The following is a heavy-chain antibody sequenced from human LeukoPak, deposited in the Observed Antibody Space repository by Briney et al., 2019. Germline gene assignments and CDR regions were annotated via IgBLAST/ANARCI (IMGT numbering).Heavy chain of an antibody. CDR1: GFTFSSYG. J-gene: IGHJ5*02. D-gene: IGHD3-16*01. CDR2: IWYDGSNK. V-gene: IGHV3-33*01. CDR3: AIWAS. Sequence: GGSLRLSCAASGFTFSSYGMHWVRQAPGKGLEWMAVIWYDGSNKYYADSVKGRFTISRDNSKNTLYLQMNSLRAEDTAVYYCAIWASWGQGTLVTVSS.